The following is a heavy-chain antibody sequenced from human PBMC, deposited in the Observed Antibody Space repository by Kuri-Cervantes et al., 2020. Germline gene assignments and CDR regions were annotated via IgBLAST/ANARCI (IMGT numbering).Heavy chain of an antibody. CDR3: ARGGGSSPFDY. J-gene: IGHJ4*02. V-gene: IGHV4-59*01. D-gene: IGHD4-23*01. CDR2: IYYSGST. Sequence: GSLRLSCTVSGGSISSYYWSWIRQPLGKGLEWIGYIYYSGSTNYNPSLKSRVTISVDTSKNQFSLKLSSVTAADTAVYYCARGGGSSPFDYWGQGTLVTVSS. CDR1: GGSISSYY.